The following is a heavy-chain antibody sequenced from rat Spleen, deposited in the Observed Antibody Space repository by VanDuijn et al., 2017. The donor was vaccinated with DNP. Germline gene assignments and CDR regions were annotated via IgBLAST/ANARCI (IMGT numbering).Heavy chain of an antibody. V-gene: IGHV2-1*01. CDR2: IWISGTT. CDR1: GFSLTNYH. J-gene: IGHJ3*01. Sequence: QVQLKESGPGLVQPSQTLSLTCTVSGFSLTNYHVHWVRQPSGKGLEWLGVIWISGTTNVNSIFKSRLTISRDTSKSQVFLEVNSLQTEDTAIYFCTGQLGWFAYWGQGTLVTVSS. D-gene: IGHD1-10*01. CDR3: TGQLGWFAY.